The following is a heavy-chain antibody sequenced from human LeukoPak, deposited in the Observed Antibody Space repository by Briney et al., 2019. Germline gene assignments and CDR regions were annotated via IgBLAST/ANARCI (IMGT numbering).Heavy chain of an antibody. J-gene: IGHJ4*02. V-gene: IGHV3-23*01. D-gene: IGHD1-26*01. CDR1: GFTFSSYA. CDR2: ISGSGGST. CDR3: AKDRLYSGSYYDY. Sequence: GGSLRLSCAASGFTFSSYAMSWVRQAPGEGLEWVSAISGSGGSTYYADSVKGRFTISRDNSKNTLYLQMNSLRAEDTAVYYCAKDRLYSGSYYDYWGQGTLVTVSS.